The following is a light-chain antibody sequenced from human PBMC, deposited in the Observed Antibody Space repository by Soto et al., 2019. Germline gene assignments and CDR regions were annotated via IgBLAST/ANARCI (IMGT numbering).Light chain of an antibody. V-gene: IGLV1-40*01. Sequence: QSVLTPPPSVSGAPGQRVTISCTGSSSNIGAAYDVDWYQQLPGAAPKLLIFVNSNRPSGVPDRFSGSKSGTSASLAITGLQAEDEADYYCQSYASSLSGWVFGTGTKVTVL. CDR3: QSYASSLSGWV. CDR1: SSNIGAAYD. CDR2: VNS. J-gene: IGLJ1*01.